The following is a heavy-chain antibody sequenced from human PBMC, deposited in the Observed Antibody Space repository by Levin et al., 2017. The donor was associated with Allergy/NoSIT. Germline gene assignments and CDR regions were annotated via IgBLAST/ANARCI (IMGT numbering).Heavy chain of an antibody. CDR3: ARDRSRYCSGGSCDSTDY. J-gene: IGHJ4*02. V-gene: IGHV3-30-3*01. CDR1: GFTFSSYA. D-gene: IGHD2-15*01. CDR2: ISYDGSNK. Sequence: GESLKISCAASGFTFSSYAMHWVRQAPGKGLEWVAVISYDGSNKYYADSVKGRFTISRDNSKNTLYLQMNSLRAEDTAVYYCARDRSRYCSGGSCDSTDYWGQGTLVTVSS.